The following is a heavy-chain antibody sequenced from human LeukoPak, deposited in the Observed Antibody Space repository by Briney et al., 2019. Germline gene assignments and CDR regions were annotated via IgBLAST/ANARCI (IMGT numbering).Heavy chain of an antibody. CDR3: ARVLRYFDWDCDYFDY. D-gene: IGHD3-9*01. CDR2: ISAHNGNT. V-gene: IGHV1-18*01. CDR1: GYTFTSYG. Sequence: GASVKVSCKASGYTFTSYGISWVRQAPGQGLEWMGWISAHNGNTNYAQKLQGRVTMTTDTSTSTAYMELRSLRSDDTAVYYCARVLRYFDWDCDYFDYWGQGTLVTVSS. J-gene: IGHJ4*02.